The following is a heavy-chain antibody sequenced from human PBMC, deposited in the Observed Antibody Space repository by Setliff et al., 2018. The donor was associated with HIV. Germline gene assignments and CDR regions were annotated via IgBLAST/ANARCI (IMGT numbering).Heavy chain of an antibody. D-gene: IGHD6-13*01. CDR3: ARRGIALPPHAFDI. Sequence: PGGSLKIHWGAPGYSFTNYWIGWVRQMPGKGLEGMGIIYPGDSDTRYSPSFQGQVTISADKSISTAYLQWSSLKASDTAMYYCARRGIALPPHAFDIWGQGAMVTVSS. J-gene: IGHJ3*02. V-gene: IGHV5-51*01. CDR1: GYSFTNYW. CDR2: IYPGDSDT.